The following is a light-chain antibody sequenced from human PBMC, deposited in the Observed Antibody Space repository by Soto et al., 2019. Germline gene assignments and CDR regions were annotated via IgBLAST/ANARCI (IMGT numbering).Light chain of an antibody. Sequence: QSALTQPPSASGSPGQSVTISCTGTSSDVGGYNYVSWYQQHPGKAPKLMIYEVTKRPSGVPDRFSGYKSGNTASLTVSGLQAEDEADYYCSAYSGRNHHGVFCGGTKLTVI. CDR1: SSDVGGYNY. CDR3: SAYSGRNHHGV. J-gene: IGLJ3*02. V-gene: IGLV2-8*01. CDR2: EVT.